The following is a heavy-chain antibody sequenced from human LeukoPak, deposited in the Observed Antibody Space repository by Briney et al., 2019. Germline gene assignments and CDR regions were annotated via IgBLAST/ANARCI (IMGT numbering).Heavy chain of an antibody. CDR1: GFTFSSYA. J-gene: IGHJ4*02. CDR3: ARDYYDSSGYYFSSGTDY. CDR2: KSYDGSNK. Sequence: GRSLRLSCAASGFTFSSYAMHWVRQAPGKGLEWVAVKSYDGSNKYYADSVKGRFTISRDNSKNTLYLQMNSLRAEDTAVYYCARDYYDSSGYYFSSGTDYWGQGTLVTVSS. D-gene: IGHD3-22*01. V-gene: IGHV3-30-3*01.